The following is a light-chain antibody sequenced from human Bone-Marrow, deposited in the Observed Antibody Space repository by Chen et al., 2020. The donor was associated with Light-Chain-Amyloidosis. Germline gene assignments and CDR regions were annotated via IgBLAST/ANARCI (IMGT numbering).Light chain of an antibody. J-gene: IGLJ3*02. CDR1: NIGSTS. V-gene: IGLV3-21*02. Sequence: SYVLTQPSSVSVAPGQTATIACGGNNIGSTSVHWYKQPPGQAPLLVVYDDSDRPSGIPERLSGYNSGNTATLTISRVEAADEADYYCQVWDRSSDRPVFGGGTKLTVL. CDR2: DDS. CDR3: QVWDRSSDRPV.